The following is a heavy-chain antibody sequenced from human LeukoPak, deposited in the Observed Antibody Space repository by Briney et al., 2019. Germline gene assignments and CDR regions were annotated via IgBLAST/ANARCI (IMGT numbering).Heavy chain of an antibody. CDR3: ARHGSSGSMAVIDY. V-gene: IGHV4-39*01. CDR1: GGSISSSSYY. CDR2: IYYSGST. Sequence: PSETLSLTCTVSGGSISSSSYYWGWIRQPPGKGLEWIGSIYYSGSTYYNPSLKSRVTISVDTSKNQFSLKLSSVTAADTAVYYCARHGSSGSMAVIDYWGQGTLVTVSS. J-gene: IGHJ4*02. D-gene: IGHD3-22*01.